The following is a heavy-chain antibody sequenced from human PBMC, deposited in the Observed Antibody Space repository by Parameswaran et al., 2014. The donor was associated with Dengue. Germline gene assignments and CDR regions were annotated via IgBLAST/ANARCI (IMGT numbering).Heavy chain of an antibody. CDR2: IHYSGST. D-gene: IGHD6-6*01. J-gene: IGHJ4*02. CDR3: ARGRIAARHTFDY. Sequence: VRQAPGKGLEWIGNIHYSGSTNYNPSLKSRVTISVDTSKNQFSLKLSSVTAADTAVYYCARGRIAARHTFDYWGQGTLVTVSS. V-gene: IGHV4-59*12.